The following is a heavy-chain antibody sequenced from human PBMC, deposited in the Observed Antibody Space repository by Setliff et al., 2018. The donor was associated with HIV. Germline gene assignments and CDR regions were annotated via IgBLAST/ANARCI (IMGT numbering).Heavy chain of an antibody. D-gene: IGHD3-3*01. CDR1: GYTFTQSD. Sequence: ASVKVSCKASGYTFTQSDINWVRQATGQSPEWMGWMNPKSGNTGYKQTFQDRITITRDTSINTIHMELKSLTSEDTAVYYCARSGPRDHDFWYDQSRRYFDLWGRGTLVTVPQ. V-gene: IGHV1-8*03. CDR2: MNPKSGNT. CDR3: ARSGPRDHDFWYDQSRRYFDL. J-gene: IGHJ2*01.